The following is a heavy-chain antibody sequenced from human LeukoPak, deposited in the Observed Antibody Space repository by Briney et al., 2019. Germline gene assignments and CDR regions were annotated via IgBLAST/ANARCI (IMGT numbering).Heavy chain of an antibody. J-gene: IGHJ6*04. CDR1: GGSMSPHY. Sequence: SETLSLTCTVSGGSMSPHYWNWIRQPPGKELEWIASIYYTGSTYYNPSLQSRVTISVDTARSQFSLKVRSVSAADTAVYYCAKGFDILPVWGKGTTVAVST. CDR2: IYYTGST. V-gene: IGHV4-59*11. D-gene: IGHD3-9*01. CDR3: AKGFDILPV.